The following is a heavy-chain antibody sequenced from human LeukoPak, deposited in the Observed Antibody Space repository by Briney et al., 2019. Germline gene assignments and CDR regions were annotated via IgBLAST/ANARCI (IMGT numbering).Heavy chain of an antibody. CDR3: AKGHYDFWSGYSDAFDI. CDR1: GFTFSSYA. CDR2: ISGSGGST. D-gene: IGHD3-3*01. V-gene: IGHV3-23*01. J-gene: IGHJ3*02. Sequence: PGGSLRLSCAASGFTFSSYAKSWVRQAPGKGLEWGSAISGSGGSTYYADSVKGRFTISRDNSKNTLYLQMNSLRAEDTAVYYCAKGHYDFWSGYSDAFDIWGQGTMVTVSS.